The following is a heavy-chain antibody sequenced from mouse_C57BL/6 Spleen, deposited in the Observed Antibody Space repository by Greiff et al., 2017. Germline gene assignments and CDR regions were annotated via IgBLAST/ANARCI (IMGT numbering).Heavy chain of an antibody. CDR3: ERNYYEYAMDY. CDR2: ISPGSSTI. CDR1: GFTFSDYG. V-gene: IGHV5-17*01. D-gene: IGHD1-1*01. Sequence: DVLLVESGGGLVKPGGSLKFSCAASGFTFSDYGMHWVRQAPAKGLEWVAYISPGSSTIYYADTFKGRFTISRDTATNTLFLQMTSLRSEDKAMDYCERNYYEYAMDYWGQGTSVTVSS. J-gene: IGHJ4*01.